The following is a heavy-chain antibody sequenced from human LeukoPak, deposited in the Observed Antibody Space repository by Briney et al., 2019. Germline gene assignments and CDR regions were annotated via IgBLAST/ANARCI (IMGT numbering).Heavy chain of an antibody. CDR1: GFTFSSYS. CDR2: ISSSSSYI. CDR3: ARGDYYYDSSGLRFDY. Sequence: GGSLRLSCAASGFTFSSYSMNWVRQAPGKGLEWVSSISSSSSYIYYADSVKGRFTISRDNAKNSLYLQMNSLRAEDTAVYYCARGDYYYDSSGLRFDYWGQGTLATVSS. D-gene: IGHD3-22*01. V-gene: IGHV3-21*01. J-gene: IGHJ4*02.